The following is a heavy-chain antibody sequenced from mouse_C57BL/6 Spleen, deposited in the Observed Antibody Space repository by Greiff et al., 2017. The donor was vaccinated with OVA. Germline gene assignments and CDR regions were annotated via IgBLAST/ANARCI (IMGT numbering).Heavy chain of an antibody. CDR3: RAGNTTVEYLDD. V-gene: IGHV14-2*01. J-gene: IGHJ1*03. Sequence: EVKLMESGAELVKPGASVKLSCTASGFNIKDYYMHWVKQRTEQGLEWIGRIDPADGDTNSAQKFQGKATITADTSSNTAYLQLSSLTSEDTAVYYRRAGNTTVEYLDDWGTGTTVTVSS. D-gene: IGHD1-1*01. CDR2: IDPADGDT. CDR1: GFNIKDYY.